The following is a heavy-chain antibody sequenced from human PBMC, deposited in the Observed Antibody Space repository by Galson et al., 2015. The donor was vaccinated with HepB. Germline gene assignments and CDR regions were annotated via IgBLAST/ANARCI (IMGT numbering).Heavy chain of an antibody. Sequence: SVKVSCKASGYSFNNYAITWVRQAPGQGLQWMGWISGYNGRAMYAQEFQDRVTLTIDTSTTTASMEVNRLTSDDTAMYYCARDLAAETTDAFDIWGQGTMVTVSS. CDR3: ARDLAAETTDAFDI. D-gene: IGHD6-13*01. CDR2: ISGYNGRA. V-gene: IGHV1-18*01. J-gene: IGHJ3*02. CDR1: GYSFNNYA.